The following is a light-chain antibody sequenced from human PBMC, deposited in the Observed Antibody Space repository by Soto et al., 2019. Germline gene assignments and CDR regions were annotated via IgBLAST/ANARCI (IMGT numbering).Light chain of an antibody. V-gene: IGLV2-14*03. CDR2: DVP. J-gene: IGLJ1*01. CDR1: SSYVSGSSF. CDR3: VSYTSSTTYV. Sequence: QSALIQPASVSDSPGHSINIHCNGTSSYVSGSSFVSWYQRHPATPPKLIIYDVPYRRSGAATRFSGFLSGRSASLIISRLQTEDEADYYCVSYTSSTTYVFGTGSKVTVL.